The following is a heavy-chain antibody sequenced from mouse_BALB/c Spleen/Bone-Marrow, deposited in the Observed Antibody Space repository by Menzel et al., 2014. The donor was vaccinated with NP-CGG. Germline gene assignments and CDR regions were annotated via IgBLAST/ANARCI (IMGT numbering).Heavy chain of an antibody. CDR3: ARTYDYEGAMDF. CDR1: GFSLTSYG. D-gene: IGHD2-4*01. V-gene: IGHV2-2*02. J-gene: IGHJ4*01. Sequence: QVQLQQSGPGLGQPSQSLSITCTVSGFSLTSYGVHWVRQSPGKGLEWLGVIWSGGSTDYNAAFISRLSISKDNSKRQVFFKMNSLPANDAAICYCARTYDYEGAMDFWSQGTSVTISS. CDR2: IWSGGST.